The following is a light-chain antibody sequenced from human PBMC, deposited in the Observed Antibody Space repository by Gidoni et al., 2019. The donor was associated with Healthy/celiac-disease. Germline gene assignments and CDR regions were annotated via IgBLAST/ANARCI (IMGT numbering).Light chain of an antibody. CDR2: AAS. Sequence: DIQMTQSPSSLSASVGDRVTITCRASQSISSYLNWYQQKPGKAPKLLIYAASSLQGGVPSRFSGSGSGTDFTLTISSLQPEDFATYYCQQSYSTLGTFGQXTKVEIK. CDR1: QSISSY. CDR3: QQSYSTLGT. V-gene: IGKV1-39*01. J-gene: IGKJ1*01.